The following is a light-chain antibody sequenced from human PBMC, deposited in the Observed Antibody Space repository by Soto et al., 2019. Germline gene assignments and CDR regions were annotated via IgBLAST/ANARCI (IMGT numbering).Light chain of an antibody. Sequence: QSVLTQPASVSGPPGQSITISCTGTSSDVGADNYVSWYHHNPGKAPRLVIYDVTNRPSGISDRFSGSKSGNTASLTISGLLAEDEADYYCTSSTSISTYVFGTGTKLTV. V-gene: IGLV2-14*01. CDR3: TSSTSISTYV. CDR1: SSDVGADNY. J-gene: IGLJ1*01. CDR2: DVT.